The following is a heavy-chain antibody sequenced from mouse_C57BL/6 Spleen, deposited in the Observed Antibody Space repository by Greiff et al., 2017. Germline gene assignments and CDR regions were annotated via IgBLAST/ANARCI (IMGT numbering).Heavy chain of an antibody. CDR3: ARRNYGGYMDY. CDR1: GYTFTSYW. D-gene: IGHD1-1*01. J-gene: IGHJ4*01. V-gene: IGHV1-69*01. CDR2: IDPSDSYT. Sequence: QVQLQQPGAELVMPGASVKLSCKASGYTFTSYWMHWVKQRPGQGLEWIGEIDPSDSYTNYNQKFTGKSTLTVDKSSSTAYMQLSSLTSEDSAVYYCARRNYGGYMDYWGQGTSVTVSS.